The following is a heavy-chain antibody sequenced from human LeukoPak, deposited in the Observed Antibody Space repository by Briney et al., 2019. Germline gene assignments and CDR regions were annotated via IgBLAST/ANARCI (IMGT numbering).Heavy chain of an antibody. CDR3: AREGPDSSGYYFGDY. V-gene: IGHV3-30-3*01. CDR2: ISYDGSNK. J-gene: IGHJ4*02. Sequence: PGGSLRLSCAASGFTFSSCAMHWVRQAPGKGLEWVAVISYDGSNKYYADSVKGRFTISRDNSKNTLYLQMNSLRAEDTAVYYCAREGPDSSGYYFGDYWGQGTLVTVSS. D-gene: IGHD3-22*01. CDR1: GFTFSSCA.